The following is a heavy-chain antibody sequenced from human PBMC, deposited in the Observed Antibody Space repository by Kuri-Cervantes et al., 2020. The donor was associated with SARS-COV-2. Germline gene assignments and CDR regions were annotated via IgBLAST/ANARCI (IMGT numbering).Heavy chain of an antibody. D-gene: IGHD3-3*01. V-gene: IGHV1-2*02. J-gene: IGHJ6*03. CDR1: GYTFTDYY. CDR2: INPNSGGT. CDR3: ARVGDGWEWSHEVGYYYYYYMDV. Sequence: ASVKVFCKASGYTFTDYYIHWVRQAPGQGPEWMGWINPNSGGTNYAQKFQGRVTMTRDTSISTAYMELSRLRSDDTAVYYCARVGDGWEWSHEVGYYYYYYMDVWGKGTTVTVSS.